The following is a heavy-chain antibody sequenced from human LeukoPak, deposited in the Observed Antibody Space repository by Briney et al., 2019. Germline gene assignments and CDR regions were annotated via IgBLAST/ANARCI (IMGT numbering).Heavy chain of an antibody. J-gene: IGHJ6*02. CDR2: ISSSSSYI. Sequence: GGSLRLSCAASGLTFSSYSMNWVRHAPGKGLEGVSSISSSSSYIYYADSVKGRLTISRDNTKNSLYLQMNSLRAEDTAVYYCAGEEDSSGYYNYYGMDVWGQGTTVTVSS. CDR3: AGEEDSSGYYNYYGMDV. V-gene: IGHV3-21*01. CDR1: GLTFSSYS. D-gene: IGHD3-22*01.